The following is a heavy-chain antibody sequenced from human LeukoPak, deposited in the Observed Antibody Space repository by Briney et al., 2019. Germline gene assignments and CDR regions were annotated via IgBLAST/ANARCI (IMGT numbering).Heavy chain of an antibody. CDR2: IYYSGST. Sequence: SETLSLTCTVSGGSISSSSYYWGWIRQPPGKGLEWIGSIYYSGSTYYNPSLKSRVTISVDTSKNQFSLKLSSVTAADTAVYYCARDGEDYWGQGTLVTVSS. CDR1: GGSISSSSYY. CDR3: ARDGEDY. V-gene: IGHV4-39*07. J-gene: IGHJ4*02. D-gene: IGHD3-10*01.